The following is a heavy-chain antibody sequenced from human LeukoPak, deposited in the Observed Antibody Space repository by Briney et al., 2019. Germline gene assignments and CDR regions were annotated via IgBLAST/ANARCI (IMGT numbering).Heavy chain of an antibody. CDR2: IIPIFGTA. J-gene: IGHJ5*02. D-gene: IGHD2-2*01. CDR1: GGTFSSYA. Sequence: SVKVSCKASGGTFSSYAISWVRQAPGHGLEWMGGIIPIFGTANYAQKFQGRVTITADESTSTAYMELSSLRSEDTAVYYCARGAQYQLTNWFDPWGQGTLVTVSS. CDR3: ARGAQYQLTNWFDP. V-gene: IGHV1-69*13.